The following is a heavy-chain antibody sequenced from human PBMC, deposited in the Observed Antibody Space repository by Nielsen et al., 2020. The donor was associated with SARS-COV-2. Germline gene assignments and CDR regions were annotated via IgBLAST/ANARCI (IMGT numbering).Heavy chain of an antibody. D-gene: IGHD5-12*01. V-gene: IGHV4-31*03. CDR2: IYFSGRT. CDR1: GGSISSGGYY. J-gene: IGHJ6*02. Sequence: LRLSCTVSGGSISSGGYYWSWIRHHPGKGLEWIGYIYFSGRTCYNPSLKSRVTISVDTSKNQFSLSLRSVTAADTVVYYCARESSGYDHYNYGMDVWGQGTTVTVSS. CDR3: ARESSGYDHYNYGMDV.